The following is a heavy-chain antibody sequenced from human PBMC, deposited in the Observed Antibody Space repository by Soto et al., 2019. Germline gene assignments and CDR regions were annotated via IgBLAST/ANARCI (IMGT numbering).Heavy chain of an antibody. CDR3: AKDRGVSYYYYGMDV. CDR1: GFTFSSYG. J-gene: IGHJ6*02. D-gene: IGHD2-21*01. CDR2: ISYDGSNK. V-gene: IGHV3-30*18. Sequence: VGSLRLSCAASGFTFSSYGMHWVRQAPGKGLEWVAVISYDGSNKYYADSVKGRFTISRDNSKNTLYLQMNSLRAEDTAVYYCAKDRGVSYYYYGMDVWGQGTTVTVSS.